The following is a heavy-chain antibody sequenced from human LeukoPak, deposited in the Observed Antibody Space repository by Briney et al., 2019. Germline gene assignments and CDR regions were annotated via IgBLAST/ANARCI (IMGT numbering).Heavy chain of an antibody. CDR2: IYYSGST. J-gene: IGHJ6*03. D-gene: IGHD2-2*01. CDR1: GGSISSSSYY. V-gene: IGHV4-39*07. CDR3: ARVLSIVVVPAAKEDQKTPPYYYYYYMDV. Sequence: PSETLSLTCTVSGGSISSSSYYWGWIRQPPGKGLEWIGSIYYSGSTYYNPSLKSRVTISVDTSKNQFSLKLSSVTAADTAVYYCARVLSIVVVPAAKEDQKTPPYYYYYYMDVWGKGTTVTVSS.